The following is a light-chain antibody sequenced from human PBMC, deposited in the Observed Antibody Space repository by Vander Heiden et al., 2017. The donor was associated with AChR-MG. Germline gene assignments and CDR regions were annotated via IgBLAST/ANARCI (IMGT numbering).Light chain of an antibody. CDR3: AAWYDSLNGVV. V-gene: IGLV1-44*01. CDR2: GNT. J-gene: IGLJ2*01. CDR1: SSNIGSNT. Sequence: QSALTQPPSASGTPGQWVTISCSGSSSNIGSNTVNWYQQLPGTAPKLLIYGNTQRPSGVPVRFSGSRSVTSASLAISGLQSEDEAQYYCAAWYDSLNGVVFGGGTKLTVL.